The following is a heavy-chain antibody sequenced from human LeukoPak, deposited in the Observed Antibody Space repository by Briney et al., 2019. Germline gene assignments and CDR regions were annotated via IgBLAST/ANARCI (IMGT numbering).Heavy chain of an antibody. CDR2: IANDESNE. V-gene: IGHV3-30-3*01. CDR3: ARAAAVSGAFRDNWFDP. Sequence: GALRLSCVASGFTFRRYDMHWVRQAPGKGLEWVAVIANDESNEIYADSVKGRFTISRDNSKNTLYLQMNSLRDEDTAVYYCARAAAVSGAFRDNWFDPWGQGTLVTVSS. D-gene: IGHD6-13*01. CDR1: GFTFRRYD. J-gene: IGHJ5*02.